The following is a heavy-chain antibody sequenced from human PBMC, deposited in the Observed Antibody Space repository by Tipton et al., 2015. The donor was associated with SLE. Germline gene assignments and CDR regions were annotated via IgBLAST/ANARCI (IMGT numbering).Heavy chain of an antibody. CDR3: ARGQGSGWYY. D-gene: IGHD6-19*01. J-gene: IGHJ4*02. Sequence: TLSLTCAVYGGSFSGYYWSWIRQPPGKGLEWIGEINHSGSPNYNPSLKSRVTISVDTSKNQFSLKLSSVTAADTAVYYCARGQGSGWYYWGQGTLVTVSS. CDR2: INHSGSP. CDR1: GGSFSGYY. V-gene: IGHV4-34*01.